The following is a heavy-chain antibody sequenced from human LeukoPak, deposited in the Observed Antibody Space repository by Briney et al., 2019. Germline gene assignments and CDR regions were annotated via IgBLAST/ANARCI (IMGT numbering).Heavy chain of an antibody. D-gene: IGHD6-6*01. V-gene: IGHV3-30-3*01. J-gene: IGHJ5*02. CDR3: ARDLSDSSSANWFDP. CDR2: ISYDGSKK. CDR1: GFAFSSYS. Sequence: GRSLRLSCAASGFAFSSYSMHWVRQAPGKGLEWVAVISYDGSKKYYADSVKGRFTISRDNSKHTLYLQMHSPRTEDTAVYYCARDLSDSSSANWFDPWGQGTLVTVSS.